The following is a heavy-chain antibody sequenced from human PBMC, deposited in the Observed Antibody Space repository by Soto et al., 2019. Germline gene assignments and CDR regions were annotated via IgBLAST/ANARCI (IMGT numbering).Heavy chain of an antibody. CDR1: GGSISSGGYY. D-gene: IGHD3-16*02. CDR3: ASVRLGELSFY. CDR2: ICYSGST. J-gene: IGHJ4*02. Sequence: QVQLQESGPGLVKPSQTLSLTCTVSGGSISSGGYYWSWLRQHPGKGLEWIGYICYSGSTSYNPSLKSRVTISVDTSKNQFSRKLSSVTAADTAVDYCASVRLGELSFYWGQGTLFTVSS. V-gene: IGHV4-31*03.